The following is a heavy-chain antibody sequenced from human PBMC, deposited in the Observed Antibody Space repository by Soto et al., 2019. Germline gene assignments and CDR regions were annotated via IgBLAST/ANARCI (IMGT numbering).Heavy chain of an antibody. CDR1: GFTFSSYG. J-gene: IGHJ4*02. CDR3: AKAMPEIAAIDY. D-gene: IGHD6-13*01. Sequence: GGSLRLSCAASGFTFSSYGMHWVRQAPGRGLEWVAVISYDGSNKYYADSVKGRFTISRDNSKNTLYLQMNSLRAEDTAVYYCAKAMPEIAAIDYWGQGTLVTVSS. CDR2: ISYDGSNK. V-gene: IGHV3-30*18.